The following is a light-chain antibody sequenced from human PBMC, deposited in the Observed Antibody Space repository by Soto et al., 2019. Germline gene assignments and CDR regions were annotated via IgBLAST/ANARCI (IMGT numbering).Light chain of an antibody. V-gene: IGKV3-15*01. J-gene: IGKJ5*01. CDR2: GAS. CDR3: QQYGNSPIT. Sequence: EIAITQSPSTLSLSPWERATLSCRASQSVSSDLAWYHQKPGQAPRLLIYGASTRATGIPARFSGSGSGTDFTLTISRLEPEDFAVYYCQQYGNSPITFGQGTRLEIK. CDR1: QSVSSD.